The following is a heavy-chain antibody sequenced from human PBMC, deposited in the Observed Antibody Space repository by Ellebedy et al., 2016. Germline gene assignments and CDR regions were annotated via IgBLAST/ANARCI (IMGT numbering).Heavy chain of an antibody. CDR3: ARDGSEWSRDV. D-gene: IGHD3-3*01. CDR1: GFTFNIAS. V-gene: IGHV3-21*01. CDR2: IVFSGTAA. J-gene: IGHJ4*02. Sequence: GGSLRLXXAASGFTFNIASMTWVRQAPGKGLEWVATIVFSGTAAYYSDSVKGRFIISRDNVKNSLFLQMNSLRVEDTAVYYCARDGSEWSRDVWGQGTLVTVSS.